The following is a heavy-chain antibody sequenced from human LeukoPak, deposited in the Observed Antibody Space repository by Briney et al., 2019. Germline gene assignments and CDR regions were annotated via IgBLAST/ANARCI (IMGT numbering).Heavy chain of an antibody. V-gene: IGHV3-72*01. CDR2: NRDKSKSYTT. J-gene: IGHJ3*02. CDR1: GFAFNSQT. D-gene: IGHD3-22*01. Sequence: GGSLRLSCAASGFAFNSQTMSWVRQAPGKGLEWVGRNRDKSKSYTTDYAASVRGRFTISRDDSKNSLYLQMYSLKTEDTAVYFCTRPSYYDSRGYSTNGFDIWGQGTMVTVSS. CDR3: TRPSYYDSRGYSTNGFDI.